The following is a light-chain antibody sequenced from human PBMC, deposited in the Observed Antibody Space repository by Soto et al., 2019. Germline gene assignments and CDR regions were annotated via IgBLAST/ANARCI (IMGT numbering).Light chain of an antibody. CDR2: GAS. CDR1: QSVSSK. Sequence: EIVMTQSPATLSVSPGERATLSCRASQSVSSKLVWYQQKPGQAPRVLIYGASTRATGIPARFSGSGSGTEFTLTISSLQSEDFAVYYCQQYDYWWTFGQGAKVEIK. V-gene: IGKV3-15*01. CDR3: QQYDYWWT. J-gene: IGKJ1*01.